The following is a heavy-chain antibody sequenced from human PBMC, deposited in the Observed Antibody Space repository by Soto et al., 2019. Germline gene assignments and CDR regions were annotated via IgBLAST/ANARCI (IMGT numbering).Heavy chain of an antibody. D-gene: IGHD2-2*01. CDR3: ARDLPYCSSTSCYTFGAFDI. J-gene: IGHJ3*02. V-gene: IGHV4-39*07. Sequence: PSETLSLTCTVSGGSISSSSYYWGWIRQPPGKGLEWIGSIYYSGSTYYNPSLKSRVTISVDTSKNQFSLKLSSVTAADTAVYYCARDLPYCSSTSCYTFGAFDIWGQGTMVTVSS. CDR2: IYYSGST. CDR1: GGSISSSSYY.